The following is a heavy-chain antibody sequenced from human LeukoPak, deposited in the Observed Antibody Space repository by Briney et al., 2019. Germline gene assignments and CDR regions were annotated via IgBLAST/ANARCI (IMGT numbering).Heavy chain of an antibody. CDR1: GFTFSNYA. CDR2: INTSGGST. Sequence: GGSLRLSCEASGFTFSNYAMSWVRQAPGKGLEWVSTINTSGGSTYYVDSVKGRFTISRDNSKNTLYVQMNSLRAEDTAMYYCAKDADIVVSSYFDYWGQGTLVTVSS. CDR3: AKDADIVVSSYFDY. D-gene: IGHD2-2*01. J-gene: IGHJ4*02. V-gene: IGHV3-23*01.